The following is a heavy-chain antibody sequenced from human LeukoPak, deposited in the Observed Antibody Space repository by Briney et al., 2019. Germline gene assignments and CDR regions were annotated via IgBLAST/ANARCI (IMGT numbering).Heavy chain of an antibody. CDR1: GFPFSSYW. CDR3: ARVPGTSNYYGSGSPDY. CDR2: IKKDGDDK. Sequence: GGSLRLSCAASGFPFSSYWMSWVRQAPGKGLEWVANIKKDGDDKHYVDSVKGRFTVSRDNAKTSLYLQMNNLRAEDTAVYNCARVPGTSNYYGSGSPDYWGQGTLVTVSS. J-gene: IGHJ4*02. V-gene: IGHV3-7*04. D-gene: IGHD3-10*01.